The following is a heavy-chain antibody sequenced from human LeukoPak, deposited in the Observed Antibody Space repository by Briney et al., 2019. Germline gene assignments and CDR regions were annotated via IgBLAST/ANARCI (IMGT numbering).Heavy chain of an antibody. D-gene: IGHD3-10*01. CDR1: GDTFSSYA. CDR2: IIPIFGTA. CDR3: ARSRARGDFDY. Sequence: ASVKVSCKASGDTFSSYAISWVRQAPGQGLEWMGGIIPIFGTANYAQKFQGRVTITADKSTSTAYMELSSLRSEDTAVYYCARSRARGDFDYWGQGTLVTVSS. V-gene: IGHV1-69*06. J-gene: IGHJ4*02.